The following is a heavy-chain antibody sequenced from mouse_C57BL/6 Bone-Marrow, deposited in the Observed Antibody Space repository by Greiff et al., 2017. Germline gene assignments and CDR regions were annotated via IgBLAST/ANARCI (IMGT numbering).Heavy chain of an antibody. CDR1: GYTFTSYW. J-gene: IGHJ2*01. Sequence: QVQLQQPGAELVKPGASVKLSCKASGYTFTSYWMHWVKQRPGQGLEWIGMFKPNSGSTTNNEKFKSKATRPVAKSSSTAYKQLSSLTSEDSPVYDCESCPSDYVVSSLALDYWGQGTTLTVSS. CDR2: FKPNSGST. V-gene: IGHV1-64*01. D-gene: IGHD2-4*01. CDR3: ESCPSDYVVSSLALDY.